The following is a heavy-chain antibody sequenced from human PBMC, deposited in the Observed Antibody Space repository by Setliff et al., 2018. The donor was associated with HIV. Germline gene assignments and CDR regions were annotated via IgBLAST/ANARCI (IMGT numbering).Heavy chain of an antibody. V-gene: IGHV4-61*09. CDR1: GGSVSSGSYY. Sequence: PSETLSLTCSVSGGSVSSGSYYWSWIRQAAGKGLEWIGHVYTTGSTNYNPSLKSRVSISVDTPNNQFSLKVFSLTAADTAVYYCARDLTDYNGVVSDSWGRGTLVTVSS. J-gene: IGHJ5*01. CDR2: VYTTGST. D-gene: IGHD2-8*01. CDR3: ARDLTDYNGVVSDS.